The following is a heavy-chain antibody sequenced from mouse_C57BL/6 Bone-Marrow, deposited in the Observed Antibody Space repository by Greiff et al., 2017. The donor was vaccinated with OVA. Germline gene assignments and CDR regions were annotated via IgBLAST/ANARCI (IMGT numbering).Heavy chain of an antibody. Sequence: QVQLQQSGAELARPGASVKLSCKASGYTFTSYGISWVKQRTGQGLEWIGEIYPRSGNTYYNEKFKGKATLTADKSSSTAYMELRSLTSEDSAVYFCARRGVVAKRYYFDYWGQGTTLTVAS. CDR3: ARRGVVAKRYYFDY. CDR2: IYPRSGNT. CDR1: GYTFTSYG. V-gene: IGHV1-81*01. J-gene: IGHJ2*01. D-gene: IGHD1-1*01.